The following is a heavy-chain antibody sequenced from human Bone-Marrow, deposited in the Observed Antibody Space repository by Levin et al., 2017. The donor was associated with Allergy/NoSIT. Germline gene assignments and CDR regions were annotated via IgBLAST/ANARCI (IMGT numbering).Heavy chain of an antibody. D-gene: IGHD2-21*02. Sequence: PGGSLRLSCGGSGYRFGSYGMHWVRQAPGKGLEWVAVISYDGVNTYYVDSVKGRFTISRDNSKNMLYLEMNSLREEDTAVYFCARDIGYGGGDCLDYWGQGSLVTVSS. V-gene: IGHV3-30*03. CDR1: GYRFGSYG. J-gene: IGHJ4*02. CDR2: ISYDGVNT. CDR3: ARDIGYGGGDCLDY.